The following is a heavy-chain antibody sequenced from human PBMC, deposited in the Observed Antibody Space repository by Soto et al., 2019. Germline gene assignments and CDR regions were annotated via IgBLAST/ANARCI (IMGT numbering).Heavy chain of an antibody. CDR3: ARSYDFWSRYDTGITDSYYYYGMDV. J-gene: IGHJ6*02. CDR2: IIPIVGTA. CDR1: GGTFSSYA. Sequence: QVQLVQSGAAVKKPGSSVTVSCKASGGTFSSYALRWVRQAPGQGLEWMGGIIPIVGTANYAQKFQGRATMTADESTSTAYRELSSLRSEDTALYYCARSYDFWSRYDTGITDSYYYYGMDVWGQGTTVTVSS. V-gene: IGHV1-69*01. D-gene: IGHD3-3*01.